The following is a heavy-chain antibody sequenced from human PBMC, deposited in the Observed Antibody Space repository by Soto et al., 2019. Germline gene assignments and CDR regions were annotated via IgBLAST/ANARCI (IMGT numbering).Heavy chain of an antibody. J-gene: IGHJ6*03. CDR1: GGSISSGGYY. CDR2: IYYSGST. D-gene: IGHD3-16*01. Sequence: SETLSLTCTVSGGSISSGGYYWSWIRQHPGKGLEWIGYIYYSGSTYYNPSLKSRVTISVDTSKNQFSLKVSSVTAADTAVYYCARVLGGGYYYMDVWGKGTAVTVSS. CDR3: ARVLGGGYYYMDV. V-gene: IGHV4-31*03.